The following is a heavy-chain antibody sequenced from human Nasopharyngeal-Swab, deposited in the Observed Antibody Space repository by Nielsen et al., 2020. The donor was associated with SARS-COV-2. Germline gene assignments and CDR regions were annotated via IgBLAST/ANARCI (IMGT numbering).Heavy chain of an antibody. CDR1: GFSITYRF. CDR2: ITPFNGNA. V-gene: IGHV1-45*02. Sequence: SVQVSCKASGFSITYRFLHWLRQPPAQALEWMGWITPFNGNAKYAQKFQGRVSITRDGSRTTASLELSSLRPDDTAMYFCASGQCINGVCNPTDGLDVWGQGTSVTVS. D-gene: IGHD2-8*01. CDR3: ASGQCINGVCNPTDGLDV. J-gene: IGHJ6*02.